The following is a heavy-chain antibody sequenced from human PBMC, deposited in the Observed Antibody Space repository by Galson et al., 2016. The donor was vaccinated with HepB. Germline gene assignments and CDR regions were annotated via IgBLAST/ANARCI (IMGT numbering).Heavy chain of an antibody. V-gene: IGHV4-38-2*02. CDR3: ARQRDSYSRDWIDP. CDR1: RYSVSSGYY. CDR2: VYYSGTT. D-gene: IGHD4-11*01. Sequence: SETLSLTCTVSRYSVSSGYYWGWIRQPPGKGLEWIGTVYYSGTTFYNPSLKSRVTTSVDTSKNQFSLKLTSVTAADTAVYYCARQRDSYSRDWIDPWGQGTLVTVSS. J-gene: IGHJ5*02.